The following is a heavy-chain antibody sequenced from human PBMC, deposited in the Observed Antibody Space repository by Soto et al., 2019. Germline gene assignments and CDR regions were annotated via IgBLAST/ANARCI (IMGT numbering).Heavy chain of an antibody. CDR3: ARGLVVVIDPPLYFDY. J-gene: IGHJ4*02. D-gene: IGHD3-22*01. CDR2: IYYSGST. Sequence: PSETLSLTCTVSGGSISSGDYYWSWIRQPPGKGLEWIGYIYYSGSTYYNPSLKSRVTISVDTSKNQFSLKLSSVTAADTAVYYCARGLVVVIDPPLYFDYWGQGTLVTVSS. CDR1: GGSISSGDYY. V-gene: IGHV4-30-4*01.